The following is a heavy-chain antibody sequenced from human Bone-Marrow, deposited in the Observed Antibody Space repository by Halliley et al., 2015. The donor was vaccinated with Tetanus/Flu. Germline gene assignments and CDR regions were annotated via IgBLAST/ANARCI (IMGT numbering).Heavy chain of an antibody. Sequence: GMEWFGYIYYGGDTYYNPSLKSRVMIASATPKIQFSLRLSSVTAADTAIYYCARTAGTDFDSWGQGTLVTVSS. CDR3: ARTAGTDFDS. CDR2: IYYGGDT. V-gene: IGHV4-31*02. D-gene: IGHD6-13*01. J-gene: IGHJ4*02.